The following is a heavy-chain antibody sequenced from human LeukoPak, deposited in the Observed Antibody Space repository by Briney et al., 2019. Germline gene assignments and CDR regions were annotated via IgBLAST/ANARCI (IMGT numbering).Heavy chain of an antibody. Sequence: SVKVSCKASGGTFSSYAISWVRQAPGQGLEWMGGIIPIFGTANYAQKFQGRVTITTDESTSTAYMELSSLRSEDTAVYYCARATPRYSSSWYAKQFYSYYMDVWGKGTTVTVSS. D-gene: IGHD6-13*01. J-gene: IGHJ6*03. V-gene: IGHV1-69*05. CDR1: GGTFSSYA. CDR2: IIPIFGTA. CDR3: ARATPRYSSSWYAKQFYSYYMDV.